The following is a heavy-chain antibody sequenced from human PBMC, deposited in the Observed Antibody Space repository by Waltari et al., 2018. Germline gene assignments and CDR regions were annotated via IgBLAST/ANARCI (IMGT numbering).Heavy chain of an antibody. V-gene: IGHV3-23*01. Sequence: EVQLLESGGGLVQPGGSLRLSCAAAGFTFSNYAMTWVRQAPGKGPEWVSTISGYDGRKYYADSVKGRFTISRDNSKNTLYLQMNSLRAEDTAVYSCAKYCLTNVCLERYFDVWGRGTLVTVSS. CDR2: ISGYDGRK. J-gene: IGHJ2*01. D-gene: IGHD2-8*01. CDR3: AKYCLTNVCLERYFDV. CDR1: GFTFSNYA.